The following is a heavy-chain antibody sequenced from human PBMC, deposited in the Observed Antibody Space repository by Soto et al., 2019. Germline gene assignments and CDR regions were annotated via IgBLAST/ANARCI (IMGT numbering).Heavy chain of an antibody. CDR3: AREAGDSEDFDI. CDR1: GYIFTKFY. V-gene: IGHV1-46*01. Sequence: ASVKVSCKASGYIFTKFYIHWVRQAPGQGLEWMGIINPSGNATGFARKFQGRVTTARDTSTGTVYMELSSLRNDDTAVYYCAREAGDSEDFDIWGQGTVVSVSS. D-gene: IGHD4-17*01. CDR2: INPSGNAT. J-gene: IGHJ3*02.